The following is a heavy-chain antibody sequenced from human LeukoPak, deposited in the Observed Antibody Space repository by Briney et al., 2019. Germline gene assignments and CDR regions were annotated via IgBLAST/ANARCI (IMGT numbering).Heavy chain of an antibody. Sequence: GGSLRLSCAASGFTFDDYAMHWVRQAPGKGLEWVSLISGDGGSTYYADSVKGRFTISRDNSKNSLYLQMNSLRTGDTALYYCAKDNGIAAATHWGQGTLVTVSS. J-gene: IGHJ4*02. CDR1: GFTFDDYA. CDR3: AKDNGIAAATH. D-gene: IGHD6-13*01. V-gene: IGHV3-43*02. CDR2: ISGDGGST.